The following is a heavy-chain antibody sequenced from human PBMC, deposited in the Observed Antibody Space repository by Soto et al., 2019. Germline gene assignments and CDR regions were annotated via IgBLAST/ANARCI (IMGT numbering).Heavy chain of an antibody. D-gene: IGHD5-18*01. CDR1: GFLVNSAY. J-gene: IGHJ4*02. CDR3: ARSGYSFAWGY. V-gene: IGHV3-53*01. CDR2: INSDGST. Sequence: EVQLVESGGGLIPPGGSLRLSXXXXGFLVNSAYMTWVRQAPGKGLEWLSMINSDGSTLYAESVKGRFTISRDNSKNRLDLQMNSLRAEDTAMYYCARSGYSFAWGYWGQGTLVIVTS.